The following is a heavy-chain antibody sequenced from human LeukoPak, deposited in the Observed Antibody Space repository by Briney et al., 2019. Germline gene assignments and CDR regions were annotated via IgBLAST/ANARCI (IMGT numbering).Heavy chain of an antibody. J-gene: IGHJ4*02. CDR2: ISSSSSTI. CDR3: ARVMGGYSGYDYHY. D-gene: IGHD5-12*01. Sequence: GGSLRLSCAASGFTLSSYSMNWVRQAPGKGLEWVSYISSSSSTIYYADSVKGRFTISRDNAKNSLYLQMNSLRAEDTAVYYCARVMGGYSGYDYHYWGQGTLVTVSS. V-gene: IGHV3-48*01. CDR1: GFTLSSYS.